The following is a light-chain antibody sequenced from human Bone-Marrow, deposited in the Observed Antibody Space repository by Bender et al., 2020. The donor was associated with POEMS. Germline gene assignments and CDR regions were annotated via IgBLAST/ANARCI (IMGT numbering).Light chain of an antibody. Sequence: QSALTQPASVSGSPGQSITISCTGTGNDVGGYNLVSWYQRHPGKAPRLIIFEVNTRPSGVSNRFSASKSGNTASLSISGLLPEDEADYFCSSASGSTLVFGGGTKVTVL. CDR3: SSASGSTLV. V-gene: IGLV2-14*02. J-gene: IGLJ3*02. CDR2: EVN. CDR1: GNDVGGYNL.